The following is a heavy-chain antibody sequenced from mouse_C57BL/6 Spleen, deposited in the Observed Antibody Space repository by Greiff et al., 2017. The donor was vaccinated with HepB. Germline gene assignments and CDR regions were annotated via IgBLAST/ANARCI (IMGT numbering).Heavy chain of an antibody. Sequence: VQLQQPGAELVKPGASVKMSCKASGYTFTSYWITWVKQRPGQGLEWIGDIYPGSGSTNYNEKFKSKATLTVDTSSSTAYMQLSSLTSEDSAVYYCARGDYYGRYFDYWGQGTTLTVSS. J-gene: IGHJ2*01. CDR3: ARGDYYGRYFDY. CDR1: GYTFTSYW. D-gene: IGHD1-1*01. V-gene: IGHV1-55*01. CDR2: IYPGSGST.